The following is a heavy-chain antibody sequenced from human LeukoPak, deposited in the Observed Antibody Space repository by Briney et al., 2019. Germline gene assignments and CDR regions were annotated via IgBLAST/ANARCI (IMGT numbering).Heavy chain of an antibody. CDR2: ISWNRGTR. V-gene: IGHV3-9*01. CDR3: AKASGGYCSSISCYHFDY. CDR1: GFTFDDYA. J-gene: IGHJ4*02. Sequence: GGSLRLSCAASGFTFDDYAMNWARQAPGKGLEWVSSISWNRGTRRYADSVKGRFTISRDNAKNSLYLQMNGLRAEDTALYYCAKASGGYCSSISCYHFDYWGQGILVTVSS. D-gene: IGHD2-2*01.